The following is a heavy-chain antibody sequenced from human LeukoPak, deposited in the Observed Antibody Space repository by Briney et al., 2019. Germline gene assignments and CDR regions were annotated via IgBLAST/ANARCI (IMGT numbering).Heavy chain of an antibody. CDR3: ARAVVVTGPFDY. J-gene: IGHJ4*02. CDR2: IIPIFGTA. V-gene: IGHV1-69*13. CDR1: GYTFTIYG. D-gene: IGHD2-21*02. Sequence: GASVTVSCTASGYTFTIYGISWVRQAPGQGLEWMGGIIPIFGTANYAQKFQGRVTITADESTSTAYMELSSLRSEDTAVYYCARAVVVTGPFDYWGQGTLVTVSS.